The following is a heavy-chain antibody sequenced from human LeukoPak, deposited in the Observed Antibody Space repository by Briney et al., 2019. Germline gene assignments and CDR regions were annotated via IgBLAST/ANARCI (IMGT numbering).Heavy chain of an antibody. Sequence: SETLSLTCTVSGGSMSTYYWSWIRQSPGKGLEWIGYIYYSGSTSYNPSLKSRLTISIDTSKAQFYLKLSSVTAADTAVYYCARVVYSGSWGYFDYWGQGILVTVSS. CDR1: GGSMSTYY. V-gene: IGHV4-59*01. D-gene: IGHD3-10*01. CDR3: ARVVYSGSWGYFDY. J-gene: IGHJ4*02. CDR2: IYYSGST.